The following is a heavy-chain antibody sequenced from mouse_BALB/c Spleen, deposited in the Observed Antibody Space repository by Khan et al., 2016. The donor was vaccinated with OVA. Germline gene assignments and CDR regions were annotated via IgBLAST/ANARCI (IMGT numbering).Heavy chain of an antibody. Sequence: VQLKESGPGLVKPSQSLSLTCTVTGYSITSGYAWNWIRQFPGNKLEWMGYISYSGVTSYTPSLKSRISITRDTSKNQFFLQLNSVTTEDTATXYCARVNYYGYYFDYWGQGTTLTVSS. CDR3: ARVNYYGYYFDY. J-gene: IGHJ2*01. V-gene: IGHV3-2*02. D-gene: IGHD1-1*01. CDR1: GYSITSGYA. CDR2: ISYSGVT.